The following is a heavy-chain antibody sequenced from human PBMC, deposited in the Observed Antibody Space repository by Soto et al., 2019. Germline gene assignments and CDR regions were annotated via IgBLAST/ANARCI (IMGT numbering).Heavy chain of an antibody. Sequence: GASVKVSCKASGYTFTSYDINRVRQATGQGLEWMGWMNPNSGNTGYAQKFQGRVTMTRNTSISTAYMELSSLRSEDTAVYYCARVEGWKGFTWFDPWGQGTLVTVSS. CDR1: GYTFTSYD. V-gene: IGHV1-8*01. CDR3: ARVEGWKGFTWFDP. CDR2: MNPNSGNT. D-gene: IGHD1-1*01. J-gene: IGHJ5*02.